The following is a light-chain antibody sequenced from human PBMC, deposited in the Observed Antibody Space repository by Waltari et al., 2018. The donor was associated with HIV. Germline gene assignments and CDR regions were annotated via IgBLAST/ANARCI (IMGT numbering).Light chain of an antibody. CDR3: QQYNYWPPRFT. J-gene: IGKJ3*01. CDR2: GAS. CDR1: QSVTSN. Sequence: EIVMTQSPATLSVSPGVRATLSCRASQSVTSNLAWYQHKPGQAPRLLIYGASTRASGVPARFSGSGSGTEFTLTISSLQSEDFAVYYCQQYNYWPPRFTFGPGTKVDFK. V-gene: IGKV3-15*01.